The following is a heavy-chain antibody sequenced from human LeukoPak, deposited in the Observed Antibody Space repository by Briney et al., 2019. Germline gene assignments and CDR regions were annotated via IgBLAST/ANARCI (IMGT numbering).Heavy chain of an antibody. D-gene: IGHD6-19*01. CDR3: ARWYSSGWAFDY. J-gene: IGHJ4*02. Sequence: SETLSLTCSVSGGSVDTSSYYWNWIRQPPGKGLEWIGYIHSSGSTKYNPSLKSRVTISVDTSKNQFSLKLSSVTAADTAVYYCARWYSSGWAFDYWGQGTLVTVSS. CDR1: GGSVDTSSYY. CDR2: IHSSGST. V-gene: IGHV4-61*01.